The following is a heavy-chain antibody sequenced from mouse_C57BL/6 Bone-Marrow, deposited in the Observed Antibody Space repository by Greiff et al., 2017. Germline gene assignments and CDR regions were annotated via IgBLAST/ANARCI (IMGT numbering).Heavy chain of an antibody. Sequence: VQLKESGGGLVKPGGSLKLSCAASGFTFSDYGMHWVRQAPEKGLEWVAYISSGSSTIYYADKVKGRFTISRDDAKNTLFLQLTSLRSEDTALYYCARQGNYVAMDYWGQGTSVTVSS. D-gene: IGHD1-1*01. CDR2: ISSGSSTI. CDR3: ARQGNYVAMDY. J-gene: IGHJ4*01. CDR1: GFTFSDYG. V-gene: IGHV5-17*01.